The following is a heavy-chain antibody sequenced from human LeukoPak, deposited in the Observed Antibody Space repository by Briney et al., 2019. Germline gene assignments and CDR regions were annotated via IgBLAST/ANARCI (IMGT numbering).Heavy chain of an antibody. CDR1: GYSFTDYH. V-gene: IGHV1-2*02. CDR2: INTKTGGT. D-gene: IGHD6-19*01. CDR3: GRDRPGYSSYFDP. J-gene: IGHJ5*02. Sequence: ASVKVSCKASGYSFTDYHMHWVRRAPGQGLEWMGWINTKTGGTNYAQTFQGRVTLTRDTSISTVCMEMSSLRSDDTAVYYCGRDRPGYSSYFDPWGQGTLVTVSS.